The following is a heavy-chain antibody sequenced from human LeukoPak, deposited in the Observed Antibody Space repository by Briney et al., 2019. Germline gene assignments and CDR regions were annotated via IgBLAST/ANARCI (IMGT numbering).Heavy chain of an antibody. D-gene: IGHD4-23*01. Sequence: GGSLRLSCAASGFTFSSYAMSWVRQAPGKGLEWVSAISGSGGSTYYADSVKGRFTISRDNSKNTLYLQMNSLRAEDTAVYYCANSRPSYHYGGKGRGYWGQGTLVTVSS. CDR2: ISGSGGST. V-gene: IGHV3-23*01. CDR1: GFTFSSYA. CDR3: ANSRPSYHYGGKGRGY. J-gene: IGHJ4*02.